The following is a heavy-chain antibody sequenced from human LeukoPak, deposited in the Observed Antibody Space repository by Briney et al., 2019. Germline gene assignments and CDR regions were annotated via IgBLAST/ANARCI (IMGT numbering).Heavy chain of an antibody. V-gene: IGHV4-30-2*01. Sequence: SETLSLTCTVSGGSISSGGYYWSWIRQPPGKGLEWIGYIYHSGSTYYNPSLKSRVTISVDRSKNQFSLKLSSVTAADTAVYYCARHRTGSYPVGFDPWGQGTLVTVSS. J-gene: IGHJ5*02. D-gene: IGHD1-26*01. CDR3: ARHRTGSYPVGFDP. CDR2: IYHSGST. CDR1: GGSISSGGYY.